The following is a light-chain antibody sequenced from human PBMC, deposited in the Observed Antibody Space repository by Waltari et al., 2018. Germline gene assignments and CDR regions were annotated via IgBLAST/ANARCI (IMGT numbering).Light chain of an antibody. CDR1: SSDVGGYNY. J-gene: IGLJ3*02. Sequence: QSALTQPASVSGSPGQSITISCTGTSSDVGGYNYLSLYQQHPGKAPKLMIYEVSNRPSGVSNRFSGSKSGNTASLTISGLQAEDEADYYCSSYTSSSTPRVFGGGTKLTVL. CDR2: EVS. CDR3: SSYTSSSTPRV. V-gene: IGLV2-14*01.